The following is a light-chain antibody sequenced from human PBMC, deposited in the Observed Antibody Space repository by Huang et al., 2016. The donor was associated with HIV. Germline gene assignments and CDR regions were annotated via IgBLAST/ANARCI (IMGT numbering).Light chain of an antibody. Sequence: EIVMTQSPATLSVSPGERATLSCRASQSVSSNLAWYQQKPGQAPRLLIYGASTRATGIPARFSVSGSGTEFTLTISSLQSEDFAVYYCQQYNNWPPATFGPGTKVDIK. CDR1: QSVSSN. V-gene: IGKV3-15*01. J-gene: IGKJ3*01. CDR2: GAS. CDR3: QQYNNWPPAT.